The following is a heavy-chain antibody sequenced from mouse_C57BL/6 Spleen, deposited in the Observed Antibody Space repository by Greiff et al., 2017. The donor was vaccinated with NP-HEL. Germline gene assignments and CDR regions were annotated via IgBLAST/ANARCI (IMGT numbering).Heavy chain of an antibody. CDR3: TVETGSWYFDV. V-gene: IGHV6-3*01. CDR1: GFTFSNYW. D-gene: IGHD4-1*01. J-gene: IGHJ1*03. CDR2: IRLKSDNYAT. Sequence: EVKLVESGGGLVQPGGSMKLSCVASGFTFSNYWMNWVRQSPEKGLEWVAQIRLKSDNYATHYAESVKGRFTISRDESKSSVYLQMNNLRAEDTGIYYCTVETGSWYFDVWGTGTTVTVSS.